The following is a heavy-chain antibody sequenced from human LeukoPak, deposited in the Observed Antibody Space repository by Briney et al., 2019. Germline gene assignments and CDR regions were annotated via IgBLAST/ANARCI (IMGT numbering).Heavy chain of an antibody. V-gene: IGHV4-30-2*01. Sequence: SETLSLTCAVSGGSISSGGYSWSWIRQPPGKGLEWIGYIYHSGSTYYNPSLKSRVTISVDRSKNQFSLKLSSATAADAAVYYCARARHAFDIWGQGTMVTVSS. CDR1: GGSISSGGYS. J-gene: IGHJ3*02. CDR3: ARARHAFDI. CDR2: IYHSGST.